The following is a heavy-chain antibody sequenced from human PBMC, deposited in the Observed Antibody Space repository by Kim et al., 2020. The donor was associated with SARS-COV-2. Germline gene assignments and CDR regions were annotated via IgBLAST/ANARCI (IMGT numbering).Heavy chain of an antibody. CDR3: AKDSFSSVAGISH. Sequence: AASVKRRFTISSDNAKNSLYLRMDSLRPEDTAFYYCAKDSFSSVAGISHWGQGTLVTVSS. V-gene: IGHV3-9*01. J-gene: IGHJ4*02. D-gene: IGHD6-19*01.